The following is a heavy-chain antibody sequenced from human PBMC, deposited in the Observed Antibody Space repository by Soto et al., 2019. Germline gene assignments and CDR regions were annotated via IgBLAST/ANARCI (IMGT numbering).Heavy chain of an antibody. J-gene: IGHJ6*03. Sequence: SETLSLTCAVYGGSFSGYYWSGIRQPPGKGLEWIGEINHSGSTNYNPSLKSRVTISVDTSKNQFSLKLSSVTAADTAVYYCARGLVVPADYYYYYYMDVWGKGTTVT. CDR3: ARGLVVPADYYYYYYMDV. CDR2: INHSGST. V-gene: IGHV4-34*01. CDR1: GGSFSGYY. D-gene: IGHD2-2*01.